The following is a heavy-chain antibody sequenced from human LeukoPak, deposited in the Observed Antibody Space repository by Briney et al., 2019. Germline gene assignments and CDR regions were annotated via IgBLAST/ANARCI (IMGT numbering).Heavy chain of an antibody. CDR3: ARSPEIFGVVLYYYGMDV. CDR1: GGSISSYY. CDR2: IYYSGST. V-gene: IGHV4-59*01. D-gene: IGHD3-3*01. Sequence: TSETLSLTCTASGGSISSYYWSWIRQPPGKGLEWIGYIYYSGSTNYNPSLKSRVTISVDTSKNQFSLKLSSVTAADTAVYYCARSPEIFGVVLYYYGMDVWGQGTTVTVSS. J-gene: IGHJ6*02.